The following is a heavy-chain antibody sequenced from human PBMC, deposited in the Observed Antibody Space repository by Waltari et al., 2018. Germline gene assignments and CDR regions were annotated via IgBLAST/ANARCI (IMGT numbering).Heavy chain of an antibody. CDR2: IDHSGTT. V-gene: IGHV4-38-2*02. D-gene: IGHD3-3*01. CDR3: ARDQRFLESLYPYYYALDA. CDR1: NFYISYGYY. Sequence: QVQLQESGPGLVKPSETLSLTCAVSNFYISYGYYWGWIRQSPGKGLELIGLIDHSGTTHYNPSLESRVTISVDRSRNQFSLKVTSVSAADTAVYFCARDQRFLESLYPYYYALDAWGRG. J-gene: IGHJ6*02.